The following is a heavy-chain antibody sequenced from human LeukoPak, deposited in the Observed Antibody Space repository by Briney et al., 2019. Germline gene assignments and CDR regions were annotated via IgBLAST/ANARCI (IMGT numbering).Heavy chain of an antibody. D-gene: IGHD4-23*01. Sequence: GGSLRLSCAAAGFTFSNYGMYWVRQAPGKGLEWVANIKQDGSEKYYVDSVKGRFTISRDNAKNSLYLQMNSLRAEDTAVYYCARDVDDYGGLNAFDIWGQGTMVTVSS. V-gene: IGHV3-7*01. CDR3: ARDVDDYGGLNAFDI. CDR1: GFTFSNYG. CDR2: IKQDGSEK. J-gene: IGHJ3*02.